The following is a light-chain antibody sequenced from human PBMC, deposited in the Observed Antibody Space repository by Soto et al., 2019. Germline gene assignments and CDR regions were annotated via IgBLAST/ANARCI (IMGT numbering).Light chain of an antibody. CDR3: QQYYSYPFT. CDR2: AAS. V-gene: IGKV1-8*01. Sequence: MTQSPATLSVSPGERVTLSCRASQSVSSSLAWYQQKPGKAPKLLIYAASTLQSGVPSRFSGSGSGTDFTLTISCLQSEDFATYYCQQYYSYPFTFGPGTKVDIK. CDR1: QSVSSS. J-gene: IGKJ3*01.